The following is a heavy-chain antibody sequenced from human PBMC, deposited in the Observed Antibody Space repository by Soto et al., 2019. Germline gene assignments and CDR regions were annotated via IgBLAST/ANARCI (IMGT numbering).Heavy chain of an antibody. CDR2: IYYSGST. D-gene: IGHD4-4*01. Sequence: PSETLSLTCTVSGGSISSSSYYWGWIRQPPGKGLEWIGSIYYSGSTYYNPSLKSRVTISVDTSKNQFSLKLSSVTAADTAVYYCARKETTVTTGIWFDPWGQGTLVTVSS. J-gene: IGHJ5*02. CDR1: GGSISSSSYY. CDR3: ARKETTVTTGIWFDP. V-gene: IGHV4-39*01.